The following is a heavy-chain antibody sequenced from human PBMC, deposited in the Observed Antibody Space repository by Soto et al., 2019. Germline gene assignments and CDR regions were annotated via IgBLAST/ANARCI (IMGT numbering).Heavy chain of an antibody. CDR1: GGSISSYY. J-gene: IGHJ4*02. Sequence: SETLSLTCTVSGGSISSYYWNWIRQPPGKGLEWIGDIYYGGGTNYNPSLKSRVTLSVDTSKNQFSLKLSSVTAADTAVYYCARGAIYSGYEDGRFFDYWGQGTLVTVAS. CDR3: ARGAIYSGYEDGRFFDY. V-gene: IGHV4-59*01. D-gene: IGHD5-12*01. CDR2: IYYGGGT.